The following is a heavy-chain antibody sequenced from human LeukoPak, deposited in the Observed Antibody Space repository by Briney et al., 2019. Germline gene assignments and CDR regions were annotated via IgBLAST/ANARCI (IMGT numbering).Heavy chain of an antibody. J-gene: IGHJ6*03. V-gene: IGHV3-23*01. CDR3: AKDPGNYYYYYMDV. CDR1: GFTFSSYG. CDR2: ISGSGGST. Sequence: PGGSLRLSCAASGFTFSSYGMSWVRQAPGKGLEWVSAISGSGGSTYYADSVKGRFTISRDNSKNTLYLQMNSLRAEDTAVYYCAKDPGNYYYYYMDVWGKGATVTISS.